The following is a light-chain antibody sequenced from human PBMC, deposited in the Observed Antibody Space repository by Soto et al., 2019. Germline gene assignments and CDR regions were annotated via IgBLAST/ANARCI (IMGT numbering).Light chain of an antibody. CDR1: QTISSNY. Sequence: EVVLTKSPGTLSLSLGETATLSCRASQTISSNYLAWYQQKPGQAPRLLIYGASSRATGIPDRFTGSGSGTDFTLPISGLEPEDFAVYSCQQYGSSPLTFGGGTTVEIK. J-gene: IGKJ4*01. CDR3: QQYGSSPLT. V-gene: IGKV3-20*01. CDR2: GAS.